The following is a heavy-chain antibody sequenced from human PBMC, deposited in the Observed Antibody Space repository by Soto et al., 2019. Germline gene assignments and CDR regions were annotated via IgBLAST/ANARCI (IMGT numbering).Heavy chain of an antibody. V-gene: IGHV4-4*02. CDR2: IYHSGST. CDR3: ARVKFLEWPRLGFDY. Sequence: QVQLQESGPGLVKPSGTLSLTCAVSGGSISSSNWWSWVRQPPGKGLEWIGEIYHSGSTNYNPSLKRRVTISVDKSKNQFPLKLSSVTAADTAVYYCARVKFLEWPRLGFDYWGQGTLVTVSS. J-gene: IGHJ4*02. D-gene: IGHD3-3*01. CDR1: GGSISSSNW.